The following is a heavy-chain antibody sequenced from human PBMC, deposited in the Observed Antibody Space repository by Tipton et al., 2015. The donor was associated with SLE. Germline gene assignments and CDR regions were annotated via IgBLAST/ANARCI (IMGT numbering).Heavy chain of an antibody. CDR2: ISGSGGST. CDR3: AKCYDFWSGYSDY. CDR1: GFTFSSYA. J-gene: IGHJ4*02. Sequence: LRLSCAASGFTFSSYAMSWVRQAPGKGLEWVSAISGSGGSTYYADSVKGRFTISRDNSKNALYLQMNSLRAEDTAVYYCAKCYDFWSGYSDYWGQGTLVTVSS. D-gene: IGHD3-3*01. V-gene: IGHV3-23*01.